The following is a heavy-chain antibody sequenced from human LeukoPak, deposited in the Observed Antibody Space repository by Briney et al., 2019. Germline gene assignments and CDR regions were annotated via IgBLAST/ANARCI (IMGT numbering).Heavy chain of an antibody. Sequence: PGGSLRLSCAASGFTFSCYWMHWVRQAPGKGLVWVSRMNSDGSTTSYADSVKGRFTISRDNANNTLYLQMNSLRAEDTAVYYCARVFVYDSLSDLDYWGQGTLVTVSS. CDR3: ARVFVYDSLSDLDY. D-gene: IGHD5/OR15-5a*01. V-gene: IGHV3-74*01. J-gene: IGHJ4*02. CDR1: GFTFSCYW. CDR2: MNSDGSTT.